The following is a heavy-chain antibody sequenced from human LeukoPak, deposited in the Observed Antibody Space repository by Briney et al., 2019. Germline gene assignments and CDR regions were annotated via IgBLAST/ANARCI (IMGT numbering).Heavy chain of an antibody. D-gene: IGHD2-2*01. Sequence: SETLSLTCAVYGGSFSGYYWSWIRQPPGKGLEWIGEINHSGSTNYNPSLKSRVTISVDTSKNQFSLKLSSVTAADTAVYYCARGRGYCSSTSCYYWFDPSGQGTLVTVSS. CDR2: INHSGST. J-gene: IGHJ5*02. V-gene: IGHV4-34*01. CDR1: GGSFSGYY. CDR3: ARGRGYCSSTSCYYWFDP.